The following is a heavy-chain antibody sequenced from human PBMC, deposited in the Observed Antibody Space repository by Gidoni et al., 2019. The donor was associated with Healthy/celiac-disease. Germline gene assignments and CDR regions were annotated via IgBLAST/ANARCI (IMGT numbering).Heavy chain of an antibody. CDR1: GSTFTGYY. J-gene: IGHJ6*02. D-gene: IGHD6-25*01. Sequence: QVQLVQSGAEVQKPGASVQVSCKASGSTFTGYYLHWVRQAPGQGLEWMGWINPNSGGTNYAQKFQGWVTMTRDTSISTAYMELSRLRSYDTAVYYCARDKPRIAASGYGMDVWGQGTTVTVSS. CDR2: INPNSGGT. CDR3: ARDKPRIAASGYGMDV. V-gene: IGHV1-2*04.